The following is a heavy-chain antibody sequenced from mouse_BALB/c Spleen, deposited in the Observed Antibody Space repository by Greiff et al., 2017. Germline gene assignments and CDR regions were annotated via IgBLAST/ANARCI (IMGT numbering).Heavy chain of an antibody. CDR3: ARGESAY. CDR1: GYTFTSYW. J-gene: IGHJ3*01. V-gene: IGHV1-7*01. Sequence: VQLQQSGAELAKPGASVKMSCKASGYTFTSYWMHWVKQRPGQGLEWIGYINPSTGYTEYNQKFKDKATLTADKSSSTAYMQLSSLTSEDSAVYYCARGESAYWGQGTLVTVSA. CDR2: INPSTGYT.